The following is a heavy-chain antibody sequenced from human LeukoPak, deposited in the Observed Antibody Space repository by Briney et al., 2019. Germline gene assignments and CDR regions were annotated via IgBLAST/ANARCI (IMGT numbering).Heavy chain of an antibody. V-gene: IGHV3-30*03. Sequence: GRSLRLSCAASGFTFSTYGTHWVRQAPGKGLEWVAVIAYDGKTTYYADSVKGRFTISRDNAKNSLYLQMNSLRAEDTALYYCAREGGSYAWFDPWGQGTLVTVSS. CDR2: IAYDGKTT. CDR1: GFTFSTYG. D-gene: IGHD1-26*01. CDR3: AREGGSYAWFDP. J-gene: IGHJ5*02.